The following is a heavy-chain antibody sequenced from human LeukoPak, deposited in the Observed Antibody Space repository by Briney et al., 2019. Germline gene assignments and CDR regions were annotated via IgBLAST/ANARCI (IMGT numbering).Heavy chain of an antibody. D-gene: IGHD5-12*01. CDR1: GYTFSGYY. V-gene: IGHV1-2*02. Sequence: ASVKVSCKASGYTFSGYYMHWVRQAPGQGLEWMGWINPNRGDTNYAQKFQGRVTMTRDTSISTAYMELSRLRSDDTAVYYCARGISMSGGDDSYYYYYYYMDVWGKGTTVTVSS. CDR3: ARGISMSGGDDSYYYYYYYMDV. CDR2: INPNRGDT. J-gene: IGHJ6*03.